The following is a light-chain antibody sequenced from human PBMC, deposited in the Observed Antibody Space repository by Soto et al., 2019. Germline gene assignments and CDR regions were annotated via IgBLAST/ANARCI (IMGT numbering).Light chain of an antibody. CDR2: EVR. CDR1: ISDVGTYDY. J-gene: IGLJ1*01. Sequence: QSALTQPASVSGSPGQSIAISCTGTISDVGTYDYVSWYQQHPNRAPKLMIYEVRNRPSGVSNRFSGSKSVNTATLTISGLQAEDEADYYCSSHKITNTRVFGTGTKVTV. V-gene: IGLV2-14*03. CDR3: SSHKITNTRV.